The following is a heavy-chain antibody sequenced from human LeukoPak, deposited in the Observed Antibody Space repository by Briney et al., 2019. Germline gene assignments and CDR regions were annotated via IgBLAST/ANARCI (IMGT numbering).Heavy chain of an antibody. Sequence: SETLSLTCTVPGGSISSYYWSWIRQPPGKGLEWIGYIYTSGSTNYNPSLKSRVTISVDTSKNQFSLKLSSVTAADTAVYYCARRVGATLDYWGQGTLVTVSS. CDR3: ARRVGATLDY. CDR2: IYTSGST. CDR1: GGSISSYY. D-gene: IGHD1-26*01. J-gene: IGHJ4*02. V-gene: IGHV4-4*09.